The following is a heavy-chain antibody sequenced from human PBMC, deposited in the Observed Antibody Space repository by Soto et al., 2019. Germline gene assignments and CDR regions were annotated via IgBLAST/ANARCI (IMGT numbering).Heavy chain of an antibody. CDR2: IWYDGSNK. D-gene: IGHD3-10*01. J-gene: IGHJ3*02. CDR3: ARGDYYGSDAFDI. Sequence: QVQLVESGGGVVQPGRSLRLSCAASGFTFSSYGMHWVRQAPGKGLEWVAVIWYDGSNKYYADSVKGRFIISRDNSKNTLYLQMNSLRAEDTAVYYCARGDYYGSDAFDIWGQGTMVTVSS. CDR1: GFTFSSYG. V-gene: IGHV3-33*01.